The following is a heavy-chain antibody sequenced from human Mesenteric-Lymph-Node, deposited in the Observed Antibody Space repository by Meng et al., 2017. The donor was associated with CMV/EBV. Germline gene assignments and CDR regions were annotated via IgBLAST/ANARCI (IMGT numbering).Heavy chain of an antibody. D-gene: IGHD3-9*01. CDR2: IKEIGSEK. CDR3: ARAPTSYDILTGYFPNGLDV. Sequence: GESLKISCAASGFTFSSYWMSWVRQAPGKGLEWVANIKEIGSEKYYVDSVKGRFTISRDNAKNSLYLQMNSLRAEDTAVYYCARAPTSYDILTGYFPNGLDVWGQGTTVTVSS. CDR1: GFTFSSYW. J-gene: IGHJ6*02. V-gene: IGHV3-7*04.